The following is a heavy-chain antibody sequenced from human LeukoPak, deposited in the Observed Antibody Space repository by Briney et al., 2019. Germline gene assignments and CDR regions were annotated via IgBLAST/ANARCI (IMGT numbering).Heavy chain of an antibody. V-gene: IGHV4-59*01. Sequence: SETLSLTCTVSGGSIGNYYWSWIRQTPGKGLQWIGYIHDSGYSNSNPSLKSRVTTSPATSKKQFSLKLTSVTAADTAVYYCARDLSTGTTVYWFDPWGQGTLVTVSS. D-gene: IGHD1-1*01. CDR1: GGSIGNYY. CDR3: ARDLSTGTTVYWFDP. J-gene: IGHJ5*02. CDR2: IHDSGYS.